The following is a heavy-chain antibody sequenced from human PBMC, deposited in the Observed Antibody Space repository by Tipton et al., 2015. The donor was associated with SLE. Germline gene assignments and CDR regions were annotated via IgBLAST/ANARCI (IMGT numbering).Heavy chain of an antibody. V-gene: IGHV4-61*01. CDR2: ISYTGRT. D-gene: IGHD2-2*03. CDR3: ARMDIVIVPAARWRAFDI. Sequence: LRLSCTVSGGSISSGSYYWAWIRQPPGKRLEWIGDISYTGRTSYNPSLKSRVTLSIDTSKKQFFLKLNSVTAADTAVYYCARMDIVIVPAARWRAFDIWGQGTMVTVSS. J-gene: IGHJ3*02. CDR1: GGSISSGSYY.